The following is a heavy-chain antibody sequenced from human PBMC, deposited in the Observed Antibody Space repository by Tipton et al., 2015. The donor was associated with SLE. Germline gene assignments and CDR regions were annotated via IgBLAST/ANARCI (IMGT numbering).Heavy chain of an antibody. CDR2: IYYSGST. CDR3: ARGGGSYGSGSYYPMDV. Sequence: LRLSCTVSGGSISSYYWSWIRQPPGKGLEWIGYIYYSGSTNYNPSLKSRVTISVDTSKNQFSLKLSSVTAADTAVYYCARGGGSYGSGSYYPMDVWGQGTTVTVSS. V-gene: IGHV4-59*12. CDR1: GGSISSYY. J-gene: IGHJ6*02. D-gene: IGHD3-10*01.